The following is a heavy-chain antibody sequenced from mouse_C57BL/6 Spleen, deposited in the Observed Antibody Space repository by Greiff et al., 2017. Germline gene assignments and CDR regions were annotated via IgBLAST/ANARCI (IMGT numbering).Heavy chain of an antibody. V-gene: IGHV1-54*01. CDR2: INPGSGGT. CDR1: GYAFTNYL. J-gene: IGHJ4*01. D-gene: IGHD6-1*01. Sequence: QVQLQQSGAELVRPGTSVKVSCKASGYAFTNYLIEWVKQRPGQGLEWIGVINPGSGGTNYNEKFKGKATLTADKSSSTAYMQLSSLTSEDSAVYCCARRPLYAMDYWGQGTSVTVSS. CDR3: ARRPLYAMDY.